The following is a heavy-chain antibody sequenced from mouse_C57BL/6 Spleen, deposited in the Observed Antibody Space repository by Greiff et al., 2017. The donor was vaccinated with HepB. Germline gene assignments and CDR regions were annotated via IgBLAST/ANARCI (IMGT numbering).Heavy chain of an antibody. V-gene: IGHV1-82*01. CDR2: IYPGDGDT. Sequence: QVQLQQSGPELVKRGASVKISCKASGYAFSSSWMNWVKQRPGKGLEWIGRIYPGDGDTNYNGKFKGKATLTADKSSSTAYMQLSSLTSEDSAVYFCARSDYEAYWGQGTLVTVSA. J-gene: IGHJ3*01. CDR1: GYAFSSSW. D-gene: IGHD2-4*01. CDR3: ARSDYEAY.